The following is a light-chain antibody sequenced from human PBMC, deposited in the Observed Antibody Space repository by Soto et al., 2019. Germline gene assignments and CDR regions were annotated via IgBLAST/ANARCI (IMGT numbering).Light chain of an antibody. V-gene: IGKV3-20*01. CDR2: GAS. CDR1: QNVDSNY. Sequence: EIVFTQSPGTLSLSPGARATLSCRASQNVDSNYLAWYKQPPGQAPRIIIFGASGRATGIPDMFTGRGSGTDFSLTISRLEPQEVAVYYWQQYAGSFSGGTKVDNK. CDR3: QQYAGS. J-gene: IGKJ4*02.